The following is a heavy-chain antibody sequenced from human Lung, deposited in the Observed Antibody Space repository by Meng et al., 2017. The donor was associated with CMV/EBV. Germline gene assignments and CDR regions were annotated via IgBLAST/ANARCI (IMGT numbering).Heavy chain of an antibody. V-gene: IGHV4-34*01. CDR3: ASASSGWYNTWFDH. J-gene: IGHJ5*02. CDR1: GGSFSGYY. CDR2: INHSGTT. D-gene: IGHD6-19*01. Sequence: LXXAVYGGSFSGYYWSWIRQPPGKGLEWIGEINHSGTTNYNPSLKSRVTIAVDTSKNQFSLKLTYVTAAATAVYYCASASSGWYNTWFDHWGQGTXVTVSS.